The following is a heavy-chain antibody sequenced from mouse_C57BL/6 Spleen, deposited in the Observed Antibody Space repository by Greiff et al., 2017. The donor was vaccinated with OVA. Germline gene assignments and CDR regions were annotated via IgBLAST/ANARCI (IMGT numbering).Heavy chain of an antibody. CDR1: GFSLTSYG. CDR2: IWSGGST. D-gene: IGHD2-3*01. CDR3: ARKDGYYSYAMDY. V-gene: IGHV2-2*01. Sequence: QVQLQQSGPGLVQPSQSLSITCTVSGFSLTSYGVHWVRQSPGKGLEWLGVIWSGGSTDYNAAFISRLSISKDNSKSQVFFKMNSLQADDTAIYYCARKDGYYSYAMDYWGQGTSVTVSS. J-gene: IGHJ4*01.